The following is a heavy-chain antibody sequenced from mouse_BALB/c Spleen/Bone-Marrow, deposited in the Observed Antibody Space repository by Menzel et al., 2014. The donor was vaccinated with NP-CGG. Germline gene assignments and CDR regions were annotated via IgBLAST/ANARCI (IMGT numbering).Heavy chain of an antibody. V-gene: IGHV1-54*01. D-gene: IGHD2-4*01. CDR2: IDPGSGGT. J-gene: IGHJ4*01. CDR3: ARDGDYDEVYAMDY. CDR1: GYAFTNYL. Sequence: QVQLQQSGAELVRPGTSVKVSCKASGYAFTNYLIEWVKQRPGQGLEWIGVIDPGSGGTNYNEKFKGKATLTADKSSSTAYMQLSSLTSDDSAVYFCARDGDYDEVYAMDYWGQGTSVTVSS.